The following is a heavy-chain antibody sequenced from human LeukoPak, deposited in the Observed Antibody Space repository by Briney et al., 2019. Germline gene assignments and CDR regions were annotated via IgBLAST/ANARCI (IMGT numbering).Heavy chain of an antibody. J-gene: IGHJ6*02. V-gene: IGHV4-59*01. CDR2: IYYSGST. CDR3: ARDLGSSWYGNYYYYGMDV. D-gene: IGHD6-13*01. CDR1: GGSISSYY. Sequence: SETLSLTCTVSGGSISSYYWGWIRQPPGKGLEWIGYIYYSGSTNYNPSLKSRVTISVDTSKNQFSLKLSSVTAADTAVYYCARDLGSSWYGNYYYYGMDVWGQGTTVTVSS.